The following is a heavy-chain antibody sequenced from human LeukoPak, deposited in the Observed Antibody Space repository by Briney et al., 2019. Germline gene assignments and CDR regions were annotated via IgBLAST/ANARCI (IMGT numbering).Heavy chain of an antibody. Sequence: PGGSLRLSCAASGFTFSSYSMNWVRQAPGKGLEWVSSISSSSSYIYYADSVKGRFTISRDNAKNSLYLQMNSLRAEDTAVYYCARERRLWSDVGAFDYWGQGTLVTVSS. V-gene: IGHV3-21*04. CDR1: GFTFSSYS. CDR2: ISSSSSYI. J-gene: IGHJ4*02. CDR3: ARERRLWSDVGAFDY. D-gene: IGHD1-26*01.